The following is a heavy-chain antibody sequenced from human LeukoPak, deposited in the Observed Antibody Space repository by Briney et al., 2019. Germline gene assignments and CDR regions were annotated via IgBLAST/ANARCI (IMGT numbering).Heavy chain of an antibody. CDR2: IYRDSSVK. Sequence: GGSLRLSCVASGFNFDEYAMNWVRQAPGKGLEWISCIYRDSSVKHYADSVRGRFTVSRDNAKNSVCLQMNSLRAEDTAVYFCARYGSGSNYRDPFDSWGQGTLVTVSS. CDR3: ARYGSGSNYRDPFDS. J-gene: IGHJ4*02. V-gene: IGHV3-48*01. D-gene: IGHD3-10*01. CDR1: GFNFDEYA.